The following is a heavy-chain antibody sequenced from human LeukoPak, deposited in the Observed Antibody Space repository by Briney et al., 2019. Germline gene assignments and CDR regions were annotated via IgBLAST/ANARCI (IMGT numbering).Heavy chain of an antibody. V-gene: IGHV3-21*01. J-gene: IGHJ6*03. D-gene: IGHD3-10*01. CDR2: ISSSSRYI. CDR1: GFTFSSYS. CDR3: ARVLPLQYYYGSASYYMDV. Sequence: GGSLRLSCAASGFTFSSYSMNWVRQAPGKGVEWVSSISSSSRYIYYADSGKGRFTIYRENAKNSLYLQRNGLRAEDTGVYYFARVLPLQYYYGSASYYMDVWGKGTTVTVSS.